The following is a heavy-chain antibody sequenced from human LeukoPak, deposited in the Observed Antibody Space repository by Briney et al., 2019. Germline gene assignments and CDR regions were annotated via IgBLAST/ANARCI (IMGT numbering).Heavy chain of an antibody. D-gene: IGHD7-27*01. CDR2: IYYSGST. V-gene: IGHV4-59*01. Sequence: TSETLSLTCTVSGGSISTFYWSWIRQPPGKGLEWIGYIYYSGSTNYNPSLKSRVTISLDTSKNQFSLKLSSVTAADTAVYYCSRDGLGNFDYWGQGALVTVSS. CDR1: GGSISTFY. J-gene: IGHJ4*02. CDR3: SRDGLGNFDY.